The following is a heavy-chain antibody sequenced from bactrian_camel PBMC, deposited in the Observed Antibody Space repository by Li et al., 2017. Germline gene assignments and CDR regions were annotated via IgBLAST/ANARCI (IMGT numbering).Heavy chain of an antibody. CDR3: LVGFDY. Sequence: VQLVESGGGLVQPGGSLRLSCAASGFTFSSWYMSWVRQAPGKGLERVTSIYTDSRTFYPDSVKGRFTISRDNAKNTVYLQLNSLTSDDTGMYFCLVGFDYWGRGTQVTVS. D-gene: IGHD5*01. V-gene: IGHV3S10*01. CDR1: GFTFSSWY. J-gene: IGHJ4*01. CDR2: IYTDSRT.